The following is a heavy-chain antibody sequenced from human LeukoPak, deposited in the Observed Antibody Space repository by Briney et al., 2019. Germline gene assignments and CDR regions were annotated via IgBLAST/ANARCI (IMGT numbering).Heavy chain of an antibody. CDR2: ISGSGGST. J-gene: IGHJ4*02. CDR1: GFTFSSYA. Sequence: GGSLRLSCAASGFTFSSYAMSWVRQAPGKGLEWVSAISGSGGSTYYADSAKGRFTISRDNSKNTLYLQMNSLRAEDTAVYYCAKMGVLRFLEWLGGAYYFDYWGQGTLVTVSS. V-gene: IGHV3-23*01. CDR3: AKMGVLRFLEWLGGAYYFDY. D-gene: IGHD3-3*01.